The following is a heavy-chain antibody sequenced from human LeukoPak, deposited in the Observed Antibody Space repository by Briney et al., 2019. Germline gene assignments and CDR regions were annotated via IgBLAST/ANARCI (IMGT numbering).Heavy chain of an antibody. D-gene: IGHD3-10*01. CDR2: INSDGSST. CDR3: ARKGGVRGVIDP. V-gene: IGHV3-74*01. J-gene: IGHJ5*02. Sequence: GGSLRLSCAASGFTFSSYWMHWVRHAPGKGLVWVSRINSDGSSTSYADSVKGRFTISRDNAKNTLYLQMNSLRAEDTAVYYCARKGGVRGVIDPWGQGTLVTVSS. CDR1: GFTFSSYW.